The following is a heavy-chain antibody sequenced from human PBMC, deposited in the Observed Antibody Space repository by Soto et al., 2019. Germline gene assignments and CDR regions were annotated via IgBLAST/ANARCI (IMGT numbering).Heavy chain of an antibody. V-gene: IGHV3-74*01. CDR2: LNSDGTSA. D-gene: IGHD6-13*01. CDR3: VRGSWKKYYIDV. J-gene: IGHJ6*03. Sequence: EVQLVESGGGLVQPGGSLRLSCAASGFTFSSYWMHWVRQAPGKGLVWVSRLNSDGTSANYADSVKGRFTTSRDNAQNTVYLQMTSLRAEDTAVYYCVRGSWKKYYIDVWGKGTMVTVSS. CDR1: GFTFSSYW.